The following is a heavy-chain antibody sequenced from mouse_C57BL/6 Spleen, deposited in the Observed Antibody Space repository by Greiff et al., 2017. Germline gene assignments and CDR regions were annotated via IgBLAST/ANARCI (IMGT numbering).Heavy chain of an antibody. CDR2: ISGGGGNT. D-gene: IGHD1-2*01. Sequence: EVKLMESGGGLVKPGGSLKLSCAASGFTFSSYTMSWVRQTPEKRLEWVATISGGGGNTYYPDSVKGRCTISRDNAKNTLYLQMSSLRSEDTALYYCARLRTTALDYWGQGTTLTVSS. CDR1: GFTFSSYT. V-gene: IGHV5-9*01. CDR3: ARLRTTALDY. J-gene: IGHJ2*01.